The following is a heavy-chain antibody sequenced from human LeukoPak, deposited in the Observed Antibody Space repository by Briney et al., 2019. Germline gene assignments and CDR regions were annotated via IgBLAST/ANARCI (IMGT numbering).Heavy chain of an antibody. J-gene: IGHJ4*02. Sequence: GASVKVSCKASGYTFTGYYMHWVRQAPGQGLEWMGWINPNSGGTNYAQKFQGRVTMTRDTSISTAYMELSRLRSDDTAVYYRARDAEPLRFLEWFPTNYWGQGTLVTVSS. CDR1: GYTFTGYY. D-gene: IGHD3-3*01. CDR2: INPNSGGT. V-gene: IGHV1-2*02. CDR3: ARDAEPLRFLEWFPTNY.